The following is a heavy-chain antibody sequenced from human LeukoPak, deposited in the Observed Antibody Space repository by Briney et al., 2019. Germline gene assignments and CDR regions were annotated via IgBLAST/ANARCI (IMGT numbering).Heavy chain of an antibody. J-gene: IGHJ1*01. CDR2: IIPILDIA. CDR1: GGTFSSYA. V-gene: IGHV1-69*04. Sequence: ASVKVSCKASGGTFSSYAISWVRQAPGQGLEWMGRIIPILDIANYAQKFQGRVTITADKSTSTAYMELSSLRSEDTAVYYCARDWVRGVTVAEYFQHWGQGTLVTVSS. CDR3: ARDWVRGVTVAEYFQH. D-gene: IGHD3-10*01.